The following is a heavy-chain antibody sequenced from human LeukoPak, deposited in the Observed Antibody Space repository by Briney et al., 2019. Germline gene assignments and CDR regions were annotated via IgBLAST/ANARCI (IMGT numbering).Heavy chain of an antibody. J-gene: IGHJ4*02. CDR2: ITSSGAYI. CDR1: GFTFSTYS. Sequence: GGPLRLSCAASGFTFSTYSMNWVRQAPGKGLEWVSSITSSGAYIFYADSMKGRFTISRDNAKNSLYLQMNSLRADDTAVYYCARGPKSLVTKLGSHSDYWGQGTLVTVSS. V-gene: IGHV3-21*01. D-gene: IGHD4-17*01. CDR3: ARGPKSLVTKLGSHSDY.